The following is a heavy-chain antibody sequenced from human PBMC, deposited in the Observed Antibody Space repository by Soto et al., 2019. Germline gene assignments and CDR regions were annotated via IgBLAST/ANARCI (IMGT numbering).Heavy chain of an antibody. CDR3: AKDLGDSSADDGADY. CDR1: GFTFSTYD. D-gene: IGHD6-25*01. V-gene: IGHV3-30*18. CDR2: ISSDGSNE. J-gene: IGHJ4*02. Sequence: QVQLVESGGGVVQPGRSLRLSCAASGFTFSTYDMHWVRQAPGKGLEWVAVISSDGSNEYYADSVKGRFTISRDNSKKPLYVQMNSLRAEDKDVYYCAKDLGDSSADDGADYWGQGTLVTVSS.